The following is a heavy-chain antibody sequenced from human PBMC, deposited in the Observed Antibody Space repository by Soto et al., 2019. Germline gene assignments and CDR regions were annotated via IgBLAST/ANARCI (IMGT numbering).Heavy chain of an antibody. CDR2: IYYSGTT. J-gene: IGHJ4*02. CDR1: GYSISSSNW. Sequence: SESLSLTCAVSGYSISSSNWWGWIRQPPGKGLEWIGYIYYSGTTYYNPSLKSRVTMSVDTSKNQFSLKLTSVTAVDTAVYYCARREIQGPIDYWGQGTLVTVSS. D-gene: IGHD1-26*01. CDR3: ARREIQGPIDY. V-gene: IGHV4-28*01.